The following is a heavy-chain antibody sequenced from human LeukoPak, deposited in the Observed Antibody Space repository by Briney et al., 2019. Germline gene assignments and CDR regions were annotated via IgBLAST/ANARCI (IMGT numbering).Heavy chain of an antibody. CDR2: IKEDGSEK. CDR1: GFTFNMYW. CDR3: ARGVPNGIDYFDS. Sequence: GGSLRLSCAASGFTFNMYWMTWVRQAPGKGLEWVANIKEDGSEKYYVDSVKGRFTISRDNAKNSLYLQMNSLRAEDTAVYYCARGVPNGIDYFDSWGQGTLVTVSS. V-gene: IGHV3-7*01. J-gene: IGHJ4*02. D-gene: IGHD1-1*01.